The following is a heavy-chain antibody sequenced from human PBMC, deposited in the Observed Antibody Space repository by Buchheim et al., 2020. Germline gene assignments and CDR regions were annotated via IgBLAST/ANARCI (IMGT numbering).Heavy chain of an antibody. CDR1: GGSISSSSYY. Sequence: QLQLQESGPGLVKPSETLSLTCTVSGGSISSSSYYWGWIRQPPGKGLEWIGSIYYSGSTYYNPSLKSRVTISVDTSKNQFSLKLNSVTAADTAVYYCATQYYDFWSGYRGLNWFDPWGQGTL. V-gene: IGHV4-39*01. CDR2: IYYSGST. CDR3: ATQYYDFWSGYRGLNWFDP. D-gene: IGHD3-3*01. J-gene: IGHJ5*02.